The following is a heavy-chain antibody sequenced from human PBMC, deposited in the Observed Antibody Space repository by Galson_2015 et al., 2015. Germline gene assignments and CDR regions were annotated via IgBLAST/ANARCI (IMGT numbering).Heavy chain of an antibody. CDR1: GFTFSSYA. CDR3: AKDLGCSSTSCPKAPWLGAFDI. V-gene: IGHV3-23*01. CDR2: ISGSGGST. J-gene: IGHJ3*02. Sequence: SLRLSCAASGFTFSSYAMSWVRQAPGKGLEWVSAISGSGGSTYYADSVKGRFTISRDNSKNTLYLQMNSLRAEDTAVYYCAKDLGCSSTSCPKAPWLGAFDIWGQGTMVTVSS. D-gene: IGHD2-2*01.